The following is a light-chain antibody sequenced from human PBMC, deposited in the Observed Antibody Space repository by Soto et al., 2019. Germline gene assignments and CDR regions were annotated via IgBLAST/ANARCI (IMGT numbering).Light chain of an antibody. CDR3: SSSGASSTL. V-gene: IGLV2-14*03. CDR1: STDIGSYNY. Sequence: QSVLTQPASLSGSPGQSSTISCTGTSTDIGSYNYVSWYQQHPGKAPKLMIFDVSYRPSGISDRFSGSKSGNTASLTISGLQPEDEADYYCSSSGASSTLFGGGTKVTVL. J-gene: IGLJ2*01. CDR2: DVS.